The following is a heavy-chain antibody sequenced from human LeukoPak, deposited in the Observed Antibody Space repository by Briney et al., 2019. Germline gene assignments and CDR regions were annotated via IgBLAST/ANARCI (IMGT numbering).Heavy chain of an antibody. V-gene: IGHV3-9*01. Sequence: GRSLGLSCAASGFTFDEYAMHWVRQVPGKGLEWVSGISWDSDSIGYAASVKGRFTISRDNAKNSLYLQMNSLRTEDTALYYCAKDSPNTYGGSIVQGTGYMDVWGKGTAVIVSS. CDR3: AKDSPNTYGGSIVQGTGYMDV. CDR1: GFTFDEYA. CDR2: ISWDSDSI. D-gene: IGHD3-16*02. J-gene: IGHJ6*03.